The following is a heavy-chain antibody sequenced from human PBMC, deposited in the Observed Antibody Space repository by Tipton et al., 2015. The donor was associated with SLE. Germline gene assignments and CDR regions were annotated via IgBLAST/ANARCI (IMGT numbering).Heavy chain of an antibody. Sequence: SLRLSCAASGFTFSNYAMSWVRQAPGKGLEWVSGISGSGSSTYYADSAKGRFSISRDNSKNTLYLQMNSLRAEDTAVYYCAAGFTSSWYTPLDAFDIWGQGTMVTVSS. J-gene: IGHJ3*02. V-gene: IGHV3-23*01. CDR2: ISGSGSST. D-gene: IGHD6-13*01. CDR1: GFTFSNYA. CDR3: AAGFTSSWYTPLDAFDI.